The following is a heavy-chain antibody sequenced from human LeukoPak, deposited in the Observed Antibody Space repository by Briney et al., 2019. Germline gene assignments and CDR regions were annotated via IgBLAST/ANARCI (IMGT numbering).Heavy chain of an antibody. Sequence: SVKVSCKAFGGSFSSEAISWVRQAPGQGLEWMGGIIPIFGTANYAQKFQGRVTITTDESTSTAYMELSSLRSEDTAVYYCARDQEGGYNIHDAFDIWGQGTMVTVSS. V-gene: IGHV1-69*05. D-gene: IGHD5-24*01. CDR3: ARDQEGGYNIHDAFDI. CDR2: IIPIFGTA. CDR1: GGSFSSEA. J-gene: IGHJ3*02.